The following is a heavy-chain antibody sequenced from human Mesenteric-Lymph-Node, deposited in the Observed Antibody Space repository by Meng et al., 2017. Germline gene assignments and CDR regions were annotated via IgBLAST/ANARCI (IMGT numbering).Heavy chain of an antibody. CDR3: TKPICTGGACCGFDY. J-gene: IGHJ4*02. CDR2: INGNGGST. CDR1: GFTFDDYG. V-gene: IGHV3-20*04. Sequence: GESLKISCAASGFTFDDYGMSWVRQAPGKGLEWVFGINGNGGSTGYADSVKGRFTLSRDNSKNTVNLQMNSLRTEDTAIYFCTKPICTGGACCGFDYWGQGTLVTVSS. D-gene: IGHD2-8*02.